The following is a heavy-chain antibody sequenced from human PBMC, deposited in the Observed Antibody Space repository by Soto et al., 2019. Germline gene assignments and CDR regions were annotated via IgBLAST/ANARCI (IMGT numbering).Heavy chain of an antibody. V-gene: IGHV1-2*02. Sequence: QVQLVQSGADVKKPGASVKVSCKASGYTFTGYYVHWVRQAPGQGLEWMGWINPNSGGTKYAQNFKGRVTMTRDTSITTAYMELSSLKSDDTAFYYCARQLAYCGGGCYTEPLDYWGQGTLVTVSS. CDR2: INPNSGGT. D-gene: IGHD2-21*02. J-gene: IGHJ4*02. CDR1: GYTFTGYY. CDR3: ARQLAYCGGGCYTEPLDY.